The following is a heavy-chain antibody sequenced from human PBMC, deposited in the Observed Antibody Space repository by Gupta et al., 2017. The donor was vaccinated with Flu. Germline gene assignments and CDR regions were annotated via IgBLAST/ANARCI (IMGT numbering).Heavy chain of an antibody. CDR2: ISSNGGST. Sequence: EVQLVESGGGLVQPGGSLRLSCSASGFTFSSYAMHWVRQAPGKGLEYVSAISSNGGSTYYADSVKGRFTISRDNSKNTLYLQMSSLRAEDTAVYYCVKGGPGIAAAGFDYWGQGTLVTVSS. V-gene: IGHV3-64D*06. D-gene: IGHD6-13*01. CDR3: VKGGPGIAAAGFDY. J-gene: IGHJ4*02. CDR1: GFTFSSYA.